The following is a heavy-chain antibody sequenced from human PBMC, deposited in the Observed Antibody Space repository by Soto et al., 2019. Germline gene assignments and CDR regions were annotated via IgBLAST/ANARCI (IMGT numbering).Heavy chain of an antibody. CDR1: GGPFSDSY. Sequence: SETLSLTCGIFGGPFSDSYWSWIRQPPGKGLEWIGEINDRGNTNYNPSLKSRVTIVIDTSKNQFFLNLTSVTAADTAVYYCARAIYSPHYYYYYGMDIWGQGTPVTVSS. V-gene: IGHV4-34*01. CDR3: ARAIYSPHYYYYYGMDI. CDR2: INDRGNT. D-gene: IGHD5-12*01. J-gene: IGHJ6*02.